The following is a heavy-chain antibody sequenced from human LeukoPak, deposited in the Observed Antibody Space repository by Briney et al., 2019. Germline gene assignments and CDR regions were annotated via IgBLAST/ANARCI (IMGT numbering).Heavy chain of an antibody. D-gene: IGHD6-13*01. J-gene: IGHJ3*02. CDR3: AREYSSSWYEYAFDI. Sequence: GGSLRLSCAASGFTLSSYEMNWVRQAPGKGLEWVSYISTSGSTIYYADSVKGRFTISRDNAKNSLYLQMNSRRAEDTAAYYCAREYSSSWYEYAFDIWGQGTMVTVSS. CDR1: GFTLSSYE. V-gene: IGHV3-48*03. CDR2: ISTSGSTI.